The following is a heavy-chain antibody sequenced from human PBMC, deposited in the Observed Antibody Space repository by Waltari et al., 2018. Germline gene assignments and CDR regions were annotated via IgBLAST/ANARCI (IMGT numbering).Heavy chain of an antibody. CDR3: AGLVGATRTDAFDI. J-gene: IGHJ3*02. CDR1: GGSFSGYY. D-gene: IGHD1-26*01. CDR2: INHSCSN. V-gene: IGHV4-34*01. Sequence: QVQLQQWGAGLLKPSETLSLTCAVYGGSFSGYYWSWIRQPPGKGLEWIGEINHSCSNNQKPSLQGRVTRSVDTAKNQFSLKLSSVTAAEPALYYCAGLVGATRTDAFDIWGQGTMVTVSS.